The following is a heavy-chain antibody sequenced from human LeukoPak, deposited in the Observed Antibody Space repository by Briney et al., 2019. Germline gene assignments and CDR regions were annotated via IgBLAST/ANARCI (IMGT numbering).Heavy chain of an antibody. CDR3: AKEGRANYGSENYYKVLDNYYYGMDV. Sequence: PGGSLRLSCAASGFTFDDYAMHWVRQAPGKGLEWVSGISWNSGSIDYADSVKGRFTISRDNAKNSLFLEMNSLRPEDTALYYCAKEGRANYGSENYYKVLDNYYYGMDVWGQGTTVTVSS. CDR1: GFTFDDYA. J-gene: IGHJ6*02. D-gene: IGHD3-10*01. CDR2: ISWNSGSI. V-gene: IGHV3-9*01.